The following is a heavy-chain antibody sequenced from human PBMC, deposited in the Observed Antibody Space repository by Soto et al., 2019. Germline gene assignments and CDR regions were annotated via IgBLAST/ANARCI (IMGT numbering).Heavy chain of an antibody. CDR2: IYTAGGT. Sequence: GGSLRLSCAASGFTVSNTYMTWVRQPPGKGLECVSVIYTAGGTNYADSVKGRFIISRDNSKNTLYLQMNSLRAEDTAVYYCARALPVAKGGFDPWGQGTLVTVSS. D-gene: IGHD2-2*01. J-gene: IGHJ5*02. CDR1: GFTVSNTY. V-gene: IGHV3-53*01. CDR3: ARALPVAKGGFDP.